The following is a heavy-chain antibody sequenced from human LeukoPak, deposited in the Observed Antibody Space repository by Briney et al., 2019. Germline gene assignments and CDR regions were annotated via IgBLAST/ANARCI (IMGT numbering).Heavy chain of an antibody. D-gene: IGHD6-13*01. Sequence: ASVKVSCKASGGTFSSYAISWVRQAPGQGLEWMGRTIPILGIANYAQKFQGRVTITADKSTSTAYMELSSLRSEDTAVYYCARARAAAGLIDYWGQGTLVTVSS. CDR1: GGTFSSYA. CDR2: TIPILGIA. J-gene: IGHJ4*02. V-gene: IGHV1-69*04. CDR3: ARARAAAGLIDY.